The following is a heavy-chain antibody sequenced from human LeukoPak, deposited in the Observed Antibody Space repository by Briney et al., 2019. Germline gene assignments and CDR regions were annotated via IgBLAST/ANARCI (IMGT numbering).Heavy chain of an antibody. CDR3: ARRGSSSSIDY. CDR1: GGSISSSSCY. D-gene: IGHD6-6*01. Sequence: SETLSVTCTVSGGSISSSSCYWGWIRQPPGKGLEWIGSIYYSGSTYYNPSLKSRVTISVDTSKNQFSLKLSSVTAADTAVYYCARRGSSSSIDYWGQGTLVTVSS. J-gene: IGHJ4*02. CDR2: IYYSGST. V-gene: IGHV4-39*07.